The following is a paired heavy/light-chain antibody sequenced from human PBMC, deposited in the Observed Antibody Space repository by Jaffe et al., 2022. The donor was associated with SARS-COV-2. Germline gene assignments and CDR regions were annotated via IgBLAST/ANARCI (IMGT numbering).Light chain of an antibody. Sequence: QSVLTQPPSASETPGQRVTISCSGSRSNIGNNPVIWYQQLPGTAPKLLIYNNDQRPSGVPDRFSGSKSGTSASLAISGLQSGDEADYYCAAWDGSLSGFVFGTGTTVTVL. CDR1: RSNIGNNP. V-gene: IGLV1-44*01. CDR3: AAWDGSLSGFV. J-gene: IGLJ1*01. CDR2: NND.
Heavy chain of an antibody. CDR2: IKQDGSVK. V-gene: IGHV3-7*03. Sequence: EVQLVESGGGLVQPGGSLRLSCEASGFTFSDYWMSWVRQATGKGLEWVANIKQDGSVKYYVDSVKGRFTISRDNAKNSLYLQMNSLRAEDTAVYYCARALGSGDCSWGRGALVTVSS. D-gene: IGHD2-21*02. CDR3: ARALGSGDCS. J-gene: IGHJ5*02. CDR1: GFTFSDYW.